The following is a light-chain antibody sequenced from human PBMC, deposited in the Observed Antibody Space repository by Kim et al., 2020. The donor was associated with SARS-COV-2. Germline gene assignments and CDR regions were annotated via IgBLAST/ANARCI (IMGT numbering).Light chain of an antibody. CDR1: SIGSKW. V-gene: IGLV3-21*04. Sequence: PGMTARVSCGGKSIGSKWVHCYQRTSGQAPVLVMYYDSDRPSGIPERFSGSNSGNTATLTISRVEAGDEADYYCRVWDSSSDHRVVFGGGTQLTVL. J-gene: IGLJ2*01. CDR2: YDS. CDR3: RVWDSSSDHRVV.